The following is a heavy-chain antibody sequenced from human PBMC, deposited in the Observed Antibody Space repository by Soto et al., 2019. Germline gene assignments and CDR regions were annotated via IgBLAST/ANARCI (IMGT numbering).Heavy chain of an antibody. CDR1: GGSISSYY. CDR3: AGTGTTNRSDY. V-gene: IGHV4-59*01. J-gene: IGHJ4*02. Sequence: SETLSLTCTVSGGSISSYYGSWIRQPPGKGLEWIGYIYYSGSTNYNPSLKSRVTISVDTSKNQFSLKLSSVTAADTAVYYCAGTGTTNRSDYWGQGTLVTVSS. CDR2: IYYSGST. D-gene: IGHD1-1*01.